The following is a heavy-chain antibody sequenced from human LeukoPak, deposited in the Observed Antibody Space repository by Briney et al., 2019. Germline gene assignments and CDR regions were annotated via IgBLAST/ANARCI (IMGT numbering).Heavy chain of an antibody. J-gene: IGHJ5*02. D-gene: IGHD4-17*01. CDR2: INPNSGGT. CDR3: ATGDYGDYLGWFDP. Sequence: ASVKVSCKASGGTFTGYYMHWVRQAPGQGLEWMGWINPNSGGTNYAQKFQGRVTMTRDTSISTAYMELSRLRSDDTAVYYCATGDYGDYLGWFDPWGQGTLVTVSS. CDR1: GGTFTGYY. V-gene: IGHV1-2*02.